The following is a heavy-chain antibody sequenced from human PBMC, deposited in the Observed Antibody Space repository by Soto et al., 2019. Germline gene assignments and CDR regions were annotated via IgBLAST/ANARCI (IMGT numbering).Heavy chain of an antibody. V-gene: IGHV1-69*01. D-gene: IGHD3-10*01. CDR1: GGPFSTYA. CDR2: IIPIFGTA. Sequence: QLVQSGAEVKKPGSSVKVSCKASGGPFSTYAISWVRQAPGQGLEWMGGIIPIFGTANYAQRFLGRVIICADDSTSTAYMELRSLTSDDTAVYYCAKALTMASPNWFDPWGQGTQVTVSS. J-gene: IGHJ5*02. CDR3: AKALTMASPNWFDP.